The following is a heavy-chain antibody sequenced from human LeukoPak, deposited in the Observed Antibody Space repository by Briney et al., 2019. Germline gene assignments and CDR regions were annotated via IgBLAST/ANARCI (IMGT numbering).Heavy chain of an antibody. D-gene: IGHD3-16*01. Sequence: GGSLRLSCAASGFTFGTYWMQWVRQAPGKGLVWVSRINSDGSSTTYVDSVKGRFTISRDNAKNTLYLQTNSLRAEDTAVYFCASAMWGSQCTCPDYWGQGTLVTVSS. CDR3: ASAMWGSQCTCPDY. CDR2: INSDGSST. V-gene: IGHV3-74*01. J-gene: IGHJ4*02. CDR1: GFTFGTYW.